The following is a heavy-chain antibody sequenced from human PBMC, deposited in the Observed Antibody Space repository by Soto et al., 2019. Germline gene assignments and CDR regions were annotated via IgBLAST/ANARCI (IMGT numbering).Heavy chain of an antibody. CDR2: INHSGST. CDR1: GGSFSGYY. V-gene: IGHV4-34*01. CDR3: ARGGPPEYKSSSSGQGMFDY. D-gene: IGHD6-6*01. Sequence: QVQLQQWGAGLLKPSETLSLTCAVYGGSFSGYYWSWIRQPPGKGLEWIGEINHSGSTNYNPSLKSRVTISVDTSKNQFSLKPSSVTAADTAVYYCARGGPPEYKSSSSGQGMFDYWGQGTLVTVSS. J-gene: IGHJ4*02.